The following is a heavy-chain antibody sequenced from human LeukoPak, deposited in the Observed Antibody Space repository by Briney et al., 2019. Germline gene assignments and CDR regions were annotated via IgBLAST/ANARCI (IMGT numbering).Heavy chain of an antibody. CDR2: IKTDGTT. D-gene: IGHD3-10*01. CDR3: VKDYYAALDY. CDR1: GFTFSVSW. J-gene: IGHJ4*02. V-gene: IGHV3-74*03. Sequence: GGSLRLSCAASGFTFSVSWMHWVRQTPGGGLVWVSRIKTDGTTAYADSVKRRFTISRDNDKNTLYLQMNSLRAEDTAVYYCVKDYYAALDYWGQGILVTVSS.